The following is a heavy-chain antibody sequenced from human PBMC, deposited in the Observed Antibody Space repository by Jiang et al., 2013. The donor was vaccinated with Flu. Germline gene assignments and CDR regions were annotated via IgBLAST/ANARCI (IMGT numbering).Heavy chain of an antibody. Sequence: GAEVKKPGASVKVSCKASGYTFTSYGISWVRQAPGQGLEWMGWISAYNGNTNYAQKLQGRVTMTTDTSTSTAYMELRSLRSDDTAVYYCARDQSRLLWFGELLYYYYGMDVWGQGTTVTVSS. J-gene: IGHJ6*02. CDR3: ARDQSRLLWFGELLYYYYGMDV. D-gene: IGHD3-10*01. CDR1: GYTFTSYG. V-gene: IGHV1-18*04. CDR2: ISAYNGNT.